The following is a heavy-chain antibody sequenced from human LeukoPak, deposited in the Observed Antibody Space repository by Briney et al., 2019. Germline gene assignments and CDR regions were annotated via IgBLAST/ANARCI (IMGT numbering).Heavy chain of an antibody. Sequence: SETLSLTCTVSGGSISSSSYYWGWIRQPPGKGLERIGTIYYSGYTYYNPSLESRVTISVDTSKNQFSLKLSSVTAADTAVYYCAREVISSSWYDYWGQGTLVTVSS. CDR1: GGSISSSSYY. J-gene: IGHJ4*02. CDR2: IYYSGYT. V-gene: IGHV4-39*07. CDR3: AREVISSSWYDY. D-gene: IGHD6-13*01.